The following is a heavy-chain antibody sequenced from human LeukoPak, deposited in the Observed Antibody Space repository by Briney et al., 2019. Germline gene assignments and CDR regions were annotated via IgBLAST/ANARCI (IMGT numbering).Heavy chain of an antibody. CDR1: GFTFSGSA. Sequence: GGSLRLSCAASGFTFSGSALHWVRQAPGKGLEWVGRIKSKTDGGTTDYAAPVKGRFTISRDDSKNTLYLQMNSLKTEDTAVYYCTSVSGSYYFHAFDIWGQGTMVTVSS. V-gene: IGHV3-15*01. J-gene: IGHJ3*02. CDR3: TSVSGSYYFHAFDI. CDR2: IKSKTDGGTT. D-gene: IGHD1-26*01.